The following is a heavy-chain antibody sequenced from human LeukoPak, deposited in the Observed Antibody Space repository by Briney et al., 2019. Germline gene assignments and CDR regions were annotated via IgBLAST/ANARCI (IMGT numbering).Heavy chain of an antibody. CDR2: INPNSGGA. Sequence: ASVKVSCKASGNTFTGNYIQWVRRARGQGLEWMGWINPNSGGANYAQRFQGRVTMTRDTSVTTAFLDLDRLTSDDTAVYYCVTRSYTSGWPTWGQGTLVTVSS. J-gene: IGHJ5*02. CDR3: VTRSYTSGWPT. CDR1: GNTFTGNY. D-gene: IGHD6-19*01. V-gene: IGHV1-2*02.